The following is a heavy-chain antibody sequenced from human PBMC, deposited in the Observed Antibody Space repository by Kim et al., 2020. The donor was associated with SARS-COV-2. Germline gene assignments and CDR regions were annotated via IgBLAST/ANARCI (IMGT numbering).Heavy chain of an antibody. CDR1: GFTFSDFY. D-gene: IGHD3-10*01. V-gene: IGHV3-11*01. Sequence: GGSLRLSCAASGFTFSDFYMSWIRQPPGKGLEWVSYISGSGNTLYYADSVKGRFTISRDNAKNSLYLQMNSLRAEDTAVYYCARTMVRGAAFYWGQGTLVTVSS. CDR2: ISGSGNTL. CDR3: ARTMVRGAAFY. J-gene: IGHJ4*02.